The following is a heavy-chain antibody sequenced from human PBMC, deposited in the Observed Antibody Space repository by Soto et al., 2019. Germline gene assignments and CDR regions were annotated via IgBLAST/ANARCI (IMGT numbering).Heavy chain of an antibody. J-gene: IGHJ4*02. CDR2: ISYDGSNK. D-gene: IGHD3-3*01. V-gene: IGHV3-30*18. Sequence: GGSLRLSCAASGFTFSSYGMHWVRQAPGKGLEWVAVISYDGSNKYYADSVKGRFTISRDNSKNTLYLQMNSLRAEDTAVYYCAKDETIFGVVIGYWGQGTLVTVSS. CDR1: GFTFSSYG. CDR3: AKDETIFGVVIGY.